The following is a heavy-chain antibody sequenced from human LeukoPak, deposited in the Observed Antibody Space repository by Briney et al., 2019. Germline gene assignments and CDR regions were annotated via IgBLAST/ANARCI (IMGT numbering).Heavy chain of an antibody. J-gene: IGHJ4*02. V-gene: IGHV3-7*01. CDR1: GFTFSDYW. Sequence: GGSLRLSCAASGFTFSDYWMSWVRQAPGQGLEWVDNIKHDGSENYYVDSVKGRFTISRDNARNSLYLQMNSLRAEDTAVYYCARDRYSGFETHFDYWGQGTLVTVSS. CDR3: ARDRYSGFETHFDY. D-gene: IGHD5-12*01. CDR2: IKHDGSEN.